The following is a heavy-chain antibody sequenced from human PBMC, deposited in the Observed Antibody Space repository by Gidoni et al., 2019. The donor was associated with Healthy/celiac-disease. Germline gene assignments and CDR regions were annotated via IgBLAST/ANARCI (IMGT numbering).Heavy chain of an antibody. J-gene: IGHJ6*02. CDR2: INPNSGGT. CDR1: GYTFTGYY. CDR3: ARDDRVYYYGMDV. Sequence: QVQLVQSGAEVKKPGASVKVSCQASGYTFTGYYMHWVRQAPGQGLEWMGWINPNSGGTNDAQKFQGRVTMTRYTSISTAYMELSRLRSDDTAVYYCARDDRVYYYGMDVWGQGTTVTVSS. V-gene: IGHV1-2*02.